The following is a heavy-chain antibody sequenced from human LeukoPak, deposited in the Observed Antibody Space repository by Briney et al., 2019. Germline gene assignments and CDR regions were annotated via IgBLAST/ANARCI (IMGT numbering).Heavy chain of an antibody. Sequence: GGSLRLSCAASGFTVSSNYMSWVRQAPGKGLEWISVIYSGGSTYYADSVKGRFTISRDNSKNTLYLQMNSLRAEDTAVYYCAREIYSSSPSYAFDIWGQGTMVTVSS. CDR3: AREIYSSSPSYAFDI. D-gene: IGHD6-13*01. CDR2: IYSGGST. J-gene: IGHJ3*02. V-gene: IGHV3-53*01. CDR1: GFTVSSNY.